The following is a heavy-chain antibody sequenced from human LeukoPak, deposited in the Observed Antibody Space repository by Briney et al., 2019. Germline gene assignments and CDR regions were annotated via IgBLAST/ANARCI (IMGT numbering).Heavy chain of an antibody. Sequence: PGGSLRLSCAASGFTFSSYEMNWVRQAPGRGLEWVSYISSSGSTIYYADSVKGRFTISRDNAKNSLYLQMNSLRAEDTAVYYCARAGGYCTNGVCLIYYYGMDVWGQGTTVTVSS. CDR2: ISSSGSTI. D-gene: IGHD2-8*01. CDR3: ARAGGYCTNGVCLIYYYGMDV. CDR1: GFTFSSYE. J-gene: IGHJ6*02. V-gene: IGHV3-48*03.